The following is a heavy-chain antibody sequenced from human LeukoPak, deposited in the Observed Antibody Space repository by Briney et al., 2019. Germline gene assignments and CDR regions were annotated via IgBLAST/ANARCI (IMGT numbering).Heavy chain of an antibody. J-gene: IGHJ4*02. D-gene: IGHD6-13*01. CDR3: ARGRQPLDY. CDR1: GFTFSSYS. Sequence: PGGSLRLSCAASGFTFSSYSMNWVRQAPGKGLEWVSYISSSSSTIYYAASVKGRFTISRDNAKNSMYLQMNSLRAEDTAVYYCARGRQPLDYWGQGTLVTVSS. V-gene: IGHV3-48*01. CDR2: ISSSSSTI.